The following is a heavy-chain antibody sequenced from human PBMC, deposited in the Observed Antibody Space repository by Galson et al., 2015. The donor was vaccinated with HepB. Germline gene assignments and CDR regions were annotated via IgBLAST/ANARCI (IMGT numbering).Heavy chain of an antibody. CDR2: IIPIFGTA. J-gene: IGHJ6*03. V-gene: IGHV1-69*13. D-gene: IGHD2-2*02. Sequence: SVKVSCKASGGTFSSYAISWVRQAPGQGLEWMGGIIPIFGTANYAQKFQGRVTITADESTSTAYMELSSLRSEDTAVYYCARVDCSSTSCYRSYYYMDVWGKGTTVTVS. CDR3: ARVDCSSTSCYRSYYYMDV. CDR1: GGTFSSYA.